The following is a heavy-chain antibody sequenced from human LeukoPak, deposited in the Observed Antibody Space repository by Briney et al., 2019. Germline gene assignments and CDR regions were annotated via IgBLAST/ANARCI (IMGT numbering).Heavy chain of an antibody. CDR1: GGSFSGYY. CDR3: ARARITMVRGVITSVYFDY. D-gene: IGHD3-10*01. Sequence: PSETLSLTCAVYGGSFSGYYWGWIRQPPGKGLEWIGEINHSGSTNYNPSLKSRVTISVDTSKNQFSLKLSSVTAADTAVYYCARARITMVRGVITSVYFDYWGQGTLVTVSS. V-gene: IGHV4-34*01. CDR2: INHSGST. J-gene: IGHJ4*02.